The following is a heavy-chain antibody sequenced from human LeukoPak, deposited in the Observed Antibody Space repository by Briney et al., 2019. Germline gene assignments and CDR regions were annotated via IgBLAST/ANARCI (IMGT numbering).Heavy chain of an antibody. Sequence: SETLSLTCTVSGGSISSSSYYWGWIRQPPGKGLEWIGSIYYSGSTYYNPSLKSRVTISVDTSKNQFSLKLSSVTAADTAVYYCAIGYSSGWYEVDYWGQGTLVTVSS. CDR2: IYYSGST. CDR3: AIGYSSGWYEVDY. D-gene: IGHD6-19*01. J-gene: IGHJ4*02. CDR1: GGSISSSSYY. V-gene: IGHV4-39*01.